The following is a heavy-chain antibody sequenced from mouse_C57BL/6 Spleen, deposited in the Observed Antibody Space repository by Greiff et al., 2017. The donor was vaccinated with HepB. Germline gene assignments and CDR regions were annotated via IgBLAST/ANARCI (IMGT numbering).Heavy chain of an antibody. J-gene: IGHJ4*01. CDR3: VGIYYGYDDYAMDY. D-gene: IGHD2-2*01. CDR2: INPGSGGT. V-gene: IGHV1-54*01. Sequence: VQLQQSGAELVRPGTSVKVSCKASGYAFTNYLIEWVKQRPGQGLEWIGVINPGSGGTNYNEKFKGKATLTADKSSSTAYMQLSSLTSEDSAVYCCVGIYYGYDDYAMDYWGQGTSVTVSS. CDR1: GYAFTNYL.